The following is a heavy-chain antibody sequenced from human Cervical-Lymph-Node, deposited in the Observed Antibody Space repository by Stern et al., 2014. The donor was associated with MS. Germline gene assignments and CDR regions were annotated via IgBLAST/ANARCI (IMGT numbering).Heavy chain of an antibody. CDR2: ISNNSTHT. CDR3: ARARVGDYARSPHLDS. J-gene: IGHJ4*02. D-gene: IGHD4-17*01. Sequence: EVQLVESGGGLVKPGESLRLSCDASGFTFSHYSINWVRQAPGKGLEWISSISNNSTHTYYAASVEGRFTISRDSAKDSVSLHMVSLRAEDTAVYYCARARVGDYARSPHLDSWVQGTLVTVSS. CDR1: GFTFSHYS. V-gene: IGHV3-21*01.